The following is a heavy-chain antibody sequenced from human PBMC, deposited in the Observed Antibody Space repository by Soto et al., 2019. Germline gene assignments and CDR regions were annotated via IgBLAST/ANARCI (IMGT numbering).Heavy chain of an antibody. D-gene: IGHD3-22*01. Sequence: ASVKVSCKVSGYTLTELSMHWVRQAPGKGLEWMGGFDPEDGETIYAQKFQGGVTMTEDTSTDTAYMELSSLRSEDTAVYYCATATPPQGVVVTRWFDPWGQGTLVTVSS. V-gene: IGHV1-24*01. CDR2: FDPEDGET. J-gene: IGHJ5*02. CDR3: ATATPPQGVVVTRWFDP. CDR1: GYTLTELS.